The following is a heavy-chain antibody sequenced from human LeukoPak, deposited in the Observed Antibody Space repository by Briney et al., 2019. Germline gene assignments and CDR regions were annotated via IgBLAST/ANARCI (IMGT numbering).Heavy chain of an antibody. J-gene: IGHJ4*02. CDR3: ARFLGYCSAGSCYFDY. CDR1: GYTFTGYY. Sequence: ASVKVSCKASGYTFTGYYVHWVRQAPGQGLEWMGWINPNSGGTKYAQKFQGRVTMTRDTSIATAYMELSSLRSDDTAVYYCARFLGYCSAGSCYFDYWGQGTLVTVSS. CDR2: INPNSGGT. D-gene: IGHD2-15*01. V-gene: IGHV1-2*02.